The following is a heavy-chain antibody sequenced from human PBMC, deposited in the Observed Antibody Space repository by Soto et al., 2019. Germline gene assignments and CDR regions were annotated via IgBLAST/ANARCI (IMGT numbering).Heavy chain of an antibody. Sequence: PGGSLRLSCAASGFTFSSYAVSWVRQTPGKGLEWVSAISGSGGSTYYADSVKGRFTISRDNSKNTLYLQMNSLRAEDTAVYYCAKDKHYDFWSGYLPYMDVWGKGTTVTVSS. CDR2: ISGSGGST. CDR3: AKDKHYDFWSGYLPYMDV. V-gene: IGHV3-23*01. CDR1: GFTFSSYA. J-gene: IGHJ6*03. D-gene: IGHD3-3*01.